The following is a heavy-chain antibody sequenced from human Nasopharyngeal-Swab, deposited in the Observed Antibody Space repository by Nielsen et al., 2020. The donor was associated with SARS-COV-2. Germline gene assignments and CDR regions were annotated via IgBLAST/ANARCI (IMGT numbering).Heavy chain of an antibody. D-gene: IGHD1-26*01. J-gene: IGHJ3*01. CDR2: IYWGDDK. Sequence: RQAPGKALEWLALIYWGDDKRYSPSLKSRLTITKDTTKNQVVLTMTNMDPVDTDTYYWAQNRDLWSYKRYVFDFCGQGTMVTVSS. V-gene: IGHV2-5*02. CDR3: AQNRDLWSYKRYVFDF.